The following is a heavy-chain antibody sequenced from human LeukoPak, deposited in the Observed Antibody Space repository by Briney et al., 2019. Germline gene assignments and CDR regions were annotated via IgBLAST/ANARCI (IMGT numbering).Heavy chain of an antibody. J-gene: IGHJ4*02. V-gene: IGHV4-59*01. CDR2: IYYSGST. D-gene: IGHD6-13*01. CDR3: ARAASSSWYLYYFDY. CDR1: GGSISSYY. Sequence: SETLSLTCTVSGGSISSYYWSWIRQPPGKGLEWTGYIYYSGSTNYNPSLKSRVTISVDTSKNQFSLKLSSVTAADTAVYYCARAASSSWYLYYFDYWGQGTLVTVSS.